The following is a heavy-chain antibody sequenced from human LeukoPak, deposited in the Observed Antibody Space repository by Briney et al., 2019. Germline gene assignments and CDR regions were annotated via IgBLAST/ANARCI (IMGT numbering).Heavy chain of an antibody. CDR2: IVVGSGNT. J-gene: IGHJ5*02. CDR3: AAAAPIVVLPTAINS. V-gene: IGHV1-58*01. D-gene: IGHD2-2*02. CDR1: GFTFSSSV. Sequence: SVKVSCKASGFTFSSSVVQWVRQARGQRLEWIGWIVVGSGNTDYAQKFQERVTITRDMSTSTAYMELSSLRSEDTADYYCAAAAPIVVLPTAINSWGQGTLVTVSS.